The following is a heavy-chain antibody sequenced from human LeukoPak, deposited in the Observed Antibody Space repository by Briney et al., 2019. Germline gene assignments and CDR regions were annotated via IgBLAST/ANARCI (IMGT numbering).Heavy chain of an antibody. J-gene: IGHJ6*03. D-gene: IGHD1-1*01. CDR1: GDSFTGFH. CDR2: IYHTGSP. Sequence: PSETLSLTCTVSGDSFTGFHYSWVRQAPGEGLEWIGFIYHTGSPNYNPAFKGRVTISVDKSKNQVSLELTSLTAADSGTYYCATLNGDRAYYFFYMDVWGKGTSVTVSS. V-gene: IGHV4-59*01. CDR3: ATLNGDRAYYFFYMDV.